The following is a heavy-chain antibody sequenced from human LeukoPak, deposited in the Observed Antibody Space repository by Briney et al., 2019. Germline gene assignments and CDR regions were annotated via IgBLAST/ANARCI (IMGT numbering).Heavy chain of an antibody. CDR2: IYTRGST. D-gene: IGHD2-15*01. Sequence: SETLSLTCTVSGGSINNYYWSWIRQPAGKGLEWIGRIYTRGSTNYNPSLKSRVTMSVDTSKNQFSLKLSSVTAADTAVYYCARGRYCSADICAGGDAFDIWGQGTMVSVSS. J-gene: IGHJ3*02. V-gene: IGHV4-4*07. CDR3: ARGRYCSADICAGGDAFDI. CDR1: GGSINNYY.